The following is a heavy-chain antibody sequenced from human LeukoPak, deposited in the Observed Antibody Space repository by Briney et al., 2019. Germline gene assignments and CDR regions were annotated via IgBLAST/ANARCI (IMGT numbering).Heavy chain of an antibody. CDR2: INPNSGGT. D-gene: IGHD6-19*01. J-gene: IGHJ4*02. Sequence: ASMKVSCKASGYTFTGYYMHWVRQAPGQGLEWMGWINPNSGGTNYAQKFQGRVTMTRDTSISTAYMELSRLRSDDTAVYYCARSIAVAGAYDYWGQGTLVTVSS. CDR1: GYTFTGYY. V-gene: IGHV1-2*02. CDR3: ARSIAVAGAYDY.